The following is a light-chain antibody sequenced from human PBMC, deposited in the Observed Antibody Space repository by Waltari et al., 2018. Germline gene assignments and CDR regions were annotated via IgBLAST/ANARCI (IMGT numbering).Light chain of an antibody. CDR3: LQDFNYPRT. V-gene: IGKV1-6*01. CDR2: GAS. CDR1: QDIRNE. Sequence: AIQMTQSPSSLSASVGDRVTITCRASQDIRNELAWYQQRPGSSPKLLIYGASSLQSGVPSRFSGSGSGTDFSLTISRLQAEDFATYFCLQDFNYPRTFGQGTKVEIK. J-gene: IGKJ1*01.